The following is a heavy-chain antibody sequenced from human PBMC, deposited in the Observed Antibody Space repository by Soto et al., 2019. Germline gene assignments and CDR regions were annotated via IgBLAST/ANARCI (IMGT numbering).Heavy chain of an antibody. Sequence: SETLSLTCTVSGGSISSYYWSWIRQPPGKGLEWIGYIYYSGSTNYNPSLKSRVTISVDTSKNQFSLKLSSVTAADTAVYYCARATASVGALDYWGQGNLVTVSS. CDR3: ARATASVGALDY. D-gene: IGHD1-26*01. J-gene: IGHJ4*02. CDR2: IYYSGST. V-gene: IGHV4-59*01. CDR1: GGSISSYY.